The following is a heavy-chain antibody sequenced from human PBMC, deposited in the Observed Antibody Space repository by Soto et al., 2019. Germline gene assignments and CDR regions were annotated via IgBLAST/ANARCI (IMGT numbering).Heavy chain of an antibody. CDR3: ARDPSSINGFEYPIDY. D-gene: IGHD5-12*01. J-gene: IGHJ4*02. V-gene: IGHV3-23*01. CDR2: ISGSGGST. Sequence: PGGSMRLSGAASGVTFSSYAMSWVRQAPGKGLEWVSAISGSGGSTYYADSVKGRFTISRDNSKNTLYLQMNSLRAEDTAVYYCARDPSSINGFEYPIDYWGQGTLVTVSS. CDR1: GVTFSSYA.